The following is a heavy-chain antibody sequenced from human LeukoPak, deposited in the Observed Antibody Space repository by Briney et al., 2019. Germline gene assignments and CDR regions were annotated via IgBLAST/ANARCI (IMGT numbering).Heavy chain of an antibody. CDR2: IYTSGST. V-gene: IGHV4-61*02. Sequence: PSQTLSLTCTVSGGSISSGSYYWSWIRQPAGKGLEWIGRIYTSGSTNYNPSLKSRVTISVDTSKNQFSLKLSSVTAADTAVYYCARDRGDYYDSSENWFDPWGQGTLVTVSS. CDR3: ARDRGDYYDSSENWFDP. J-gene: IGHJ5*02. D-gene: IGHD3-22*01. CDR1: GGSISSGSYY.